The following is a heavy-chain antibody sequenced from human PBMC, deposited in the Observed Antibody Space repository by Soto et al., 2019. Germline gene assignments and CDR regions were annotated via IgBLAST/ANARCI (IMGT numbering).Heavy chain of an antibody. D-gene: IGHD4-17*01. CDR2: IYYSGST. V-gene: IGHV4-31*03. Sequence: QVQLQESGPGLVKPSQTLSLTCTVSGGSISSGGYYWSWIRQHPGKGLEWIGYIYYSGSTYYNPSLKGRVTLSVDTSKNQFSLKLSSVTAADTAVYYCARPRRPVTTFDSWGQGTLVTVSS. CDR1: GGSISSGGYY. J-gene: IGHJ4*02. CDR3: ARPRRPVTTFDS.